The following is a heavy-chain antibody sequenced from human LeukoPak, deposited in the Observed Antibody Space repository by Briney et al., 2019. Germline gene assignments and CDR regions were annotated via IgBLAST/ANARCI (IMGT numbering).Heavy chain of an antibody. D-gene: IGHD5-12*01. CDR2: INHSGST. CDR1: GGSFSGYY. Sequence: PSETPSLTCAVYGGSFSGYYWSWIRQPPGKGLEWIGEINHSGSTNYNPSLKSRVTISVDTSKNQFSLKLSSVTAADTAVYYCARSDIVATMDYWGQGTLVTVSS. J-gene: IGHJ4*02. V-gene: IGHV4-34*01. CDR3: ARSDIVATMDY.